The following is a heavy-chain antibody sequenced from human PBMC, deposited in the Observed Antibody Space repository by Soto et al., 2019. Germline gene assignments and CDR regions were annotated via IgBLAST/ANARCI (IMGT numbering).Heavy chain of an antibody. D-gene: IGHD3-16*02. V-gene: IGHV3-33*01. CDR2: IWFDGSNK. J-gene: IGHJ3*02. CDR1: GFTLSRFD. CDR3: AREIRRSNCYPWVTFNT. Sequence: QVQLVESGGAVVQPGRSLRLSCAAAGFTLSRFDMHWVRQAPGKGLEWVPVIWFDGSNKYYAESVKGRFTISSDNSKNTLHLQMNSLRAWDTAVYYCAREIRRSNCYPWVTFNTLALATTVTVSS.